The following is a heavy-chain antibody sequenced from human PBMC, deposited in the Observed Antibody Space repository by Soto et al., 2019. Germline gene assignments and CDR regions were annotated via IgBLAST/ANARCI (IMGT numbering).Heavy chain of an antibody. D-gene: IGHD2-15*01. V-gene: IGHV1-8*01. CDR2: MNPNSGNI. CDR3: ARGLYCSGGTCSDS. Sequence: QVQLVQSGAEVKRPGASVKVSCKASGYTFTPHDINWVRQATGQGLEWMGRMNPNSGNIDFAQRFQGRLTLTTHTSISTAYMELSSLRSEDTAIYYCARGLYCSGGTCSDSWGQGTLVIVSS. J-gene: IGHJ4*02. CDR1: GYTFTPHD.